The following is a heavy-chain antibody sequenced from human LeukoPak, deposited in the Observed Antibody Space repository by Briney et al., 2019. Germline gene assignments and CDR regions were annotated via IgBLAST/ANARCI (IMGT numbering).Heavy chain of an antibody. V-gene: IGHV4-4*07. CDR3: ARDLSGSLYFDY. CDR2: LYPSGSS. D-gene: IGHD3-10*01. J-gene: IGHJ4*02. Sequence: PETLSLTCTVSGASISPYYWNWIRQPAGKGLEWIGRLYPSGSSDQNPSLKSRVSISVGTSSNQFSLRVTSVTAADTATYYCARDLSGSLYFDYWGQGILVTVSA. CDR1: GASISPYY.